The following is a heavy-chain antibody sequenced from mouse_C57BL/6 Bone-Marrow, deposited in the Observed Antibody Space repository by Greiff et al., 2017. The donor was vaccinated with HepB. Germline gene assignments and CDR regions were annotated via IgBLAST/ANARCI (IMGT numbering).Heavy chain of an antibody. V-gene: IGHV14-2*01. CDR1: GFNIKDYY. CDR3: ALYYYGSGY. CDR2: IDPEDGET. D-gene: IGHD1-1*01. J-gene: IGHJ2*01. Sequence: VQLKQSGAELVKPGASVKLSCTASGFNIKDYYMHWVKQRTEQGLEWIGRIDPEDGETKYDPKFQGKATITADTSSNTAYLQLSSLTSEDTAVYYCALYYYGSGYWGQGTTLTVSS.